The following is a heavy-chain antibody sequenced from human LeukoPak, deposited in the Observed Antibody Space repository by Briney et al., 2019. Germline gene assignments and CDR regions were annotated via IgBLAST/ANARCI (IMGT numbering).Heavy chain of an antibody. D-gene: IGHD4-17*01. V-gene: IGHV4-31*03. CDR2: IYYSGST. CDR3: ARDSPNGDYGSDY. CDR1: GGSISSGGYY. J-gene: IGHJ4*02. Sequence: SQTLSLTCTVSGGSISSGGYYWSWIRQHPGKGLEWIGYIYYSGSTYYNPSPKSRVTISVDTSKNQFSLKLSSVTAADTAVYYCARDSPNGDYGSDYWGQGTLVTVSS.